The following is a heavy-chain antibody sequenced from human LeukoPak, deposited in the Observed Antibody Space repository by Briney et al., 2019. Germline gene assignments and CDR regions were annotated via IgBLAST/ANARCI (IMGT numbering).Heavy chain of an antibody. J-gene: IGHJ5*02. V-gene: IGHV1-2*02. CDR1: GYTFTGYY. CDR2: INPSSGGT. CDR3: ATTVKGGGNWFDP. D-gene: IGHD4-11*01. Sequence: GASVKVSCKASGYTFTGYYMHWVRQAPGQGLEWMGWINPSSGGTNYAQKFQGRVTMTRDTSISTAYMELSRLRSDDTAVYYCATTVKGGGNWFDPWGQGTLVTVSS.